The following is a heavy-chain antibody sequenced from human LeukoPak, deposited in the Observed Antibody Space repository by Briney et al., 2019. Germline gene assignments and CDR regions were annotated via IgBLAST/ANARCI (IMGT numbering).Heavy chain of an antibody. J-gene: IGHJ6*03. V-gene: IGHV3-23*01. CDR2: INRRGDIT. D-gene: IGHD2-8*01. CDR3: AKDRCSNGIGCYYYYMDV. CDR1: GFTFSSYA. Sequence: GGSLRLSCAASGFTFSSYAMTWVRQVPGKGLEWVSGINRRGDITGYADFVKGRFTISRDSSKNILYLQMNSLRAEDTAVYYCAKDRCSNGIGCYYYYMDVWGKGTTVTISS.